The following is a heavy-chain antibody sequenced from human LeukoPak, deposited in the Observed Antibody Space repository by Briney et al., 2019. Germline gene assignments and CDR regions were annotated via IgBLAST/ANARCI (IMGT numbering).Heavy chain of an antibody. J-gene: IGHJ4*02. CDR1: GYTFTDYY. CDR2: INPNSGDR. CDR3: ARAVIRGIHFDY. D-gene: IGHD3-10*01. Sequence: RASVKVSCKASGYTFTDYYVHWVRQAPGQGLEWVGRINPNSGDRNYAQKLQGRVTMTRDTSISTGYMELSSLRSDDTAVYYCARAVIRGIHFDYWGQGTLVTVSS. V-gene: IGHV1-2*06.